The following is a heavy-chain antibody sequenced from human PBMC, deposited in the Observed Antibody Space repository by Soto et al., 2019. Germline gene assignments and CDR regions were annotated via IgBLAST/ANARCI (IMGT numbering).Heavy chain of an antibody. CDR3: ARKKMRTVTTYPPFDY. V-gene: IGHV1-3*04. CDR2: INTGNGDT. CDR1: GYTFTSYL. J-gene: IGHJ4*02. D-gene: IGHD4-17*01. Sequence: ASVKVSCKPSGYTFTSYLIYWVRQAPGQRLEWMGWINTGNGDTKYSQKFQGRVTITRDTSASTAYMELSSLTSEDTAVYYCARKKMRTVTTYPPFDYWGQGTLVTVSS.